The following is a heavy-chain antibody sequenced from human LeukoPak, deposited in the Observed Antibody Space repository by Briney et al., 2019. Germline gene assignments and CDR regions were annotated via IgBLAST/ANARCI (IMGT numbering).Heavy chain of an antibody. CDR2: IIPIFGTA. Sequence: GASVKVSCKASGYTFTSYGISWVRQAPGQGLEWMGGIIPIFGTANYAQKFQGRVTITADESTSTAYMDLSSLRSEDTAVYYCARAKGEDDDFWSRYYYGMDVWGQGTTVTVSS. D-gene: IGHD3-3*01. V-gene: IGHV1-69*13. CDR1: GYTFTSYG. J-gene: IGHJ6*02. CDR3: ARAKGEDDDFWSRYYYGMDV.